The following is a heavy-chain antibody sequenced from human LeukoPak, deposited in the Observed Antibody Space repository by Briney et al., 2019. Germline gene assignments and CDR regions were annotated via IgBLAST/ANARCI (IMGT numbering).Heavy chain of an antibody. CDR1: GFTFSSYE. J-gene: IGHJ6*02. CDR3: ARGGSGWW. Sequence: PGGSLRLSCAASGFTFSSYEMNWVRQAPGKGLEWLSYISSGSTIYYADSVKGRFTISRDNAKNSLYLQMNSLRAEDTAVYYCARGGSGWWWGQGTTVTVSS. V-gene: IGHV3-48*03. CDR2: ISSGSTI. D-gene: IGHD6-19*01.